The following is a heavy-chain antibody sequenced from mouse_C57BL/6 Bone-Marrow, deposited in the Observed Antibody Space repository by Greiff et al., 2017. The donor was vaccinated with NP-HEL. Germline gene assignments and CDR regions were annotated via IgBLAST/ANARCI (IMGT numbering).Heavy chain of an antibody. Sequence: EVKLVESGGGLVKPGGSLKLSCAASGFTFSSYAMSWVRQTPEKRLEWVATISDGGSYTYYPDNVKGRFTISRDNAKNNLYLQMSHLKSEDTAMYYCARDGHYYDSTSYYAMDYWGQGTSVTVSS. D-gene: IGHD1-1*01. CDR1: GFTFSSYA. V-gene: IGHV5-4*01. J-gene: IGHJ4*01. CDR3: ARDGHYYDSTSYYAMDY. CDR2: ISDGGSYT.